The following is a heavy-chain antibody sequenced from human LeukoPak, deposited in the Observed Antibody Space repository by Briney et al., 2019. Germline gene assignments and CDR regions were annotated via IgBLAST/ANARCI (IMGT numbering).Heavy chain of an antibody. D-gene: IGHD6-19*01. Sequence: ASVKVSCKASGYTFNTYGISWVRQAPGQGLKWMGGIIPIFGTANYAQKFQGRVTITADKSTSTAYMELSSLRSEDTAVYYCASMSEETYSSGWYWFDPWGQGTLVTVSS. J-gene: IGHJ5*02. CDR1: GYTFNTYG. CDR2: IIPIFGTA. V-gene: IGHV1-69*06. CDR3: ASMSEETYSSGWYWFDP.